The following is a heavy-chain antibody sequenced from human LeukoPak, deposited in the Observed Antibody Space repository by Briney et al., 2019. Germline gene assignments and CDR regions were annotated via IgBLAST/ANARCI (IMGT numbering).Heavy chain of an antibody. Sequence: GGSLRLSCAASGFTVSSNYMSWVRQAPGKGLEWVSVIYSGGSTYYADSVKGRFTISRHNSKNTLYLQMNSLRAEDTAVYHCARDLSGSFDYWGQGTLVTVSS. CDR3: ARDLSGSFDY. J-gene: IGHJ4*02. V-gene: IGHV3-53*04. CDR1: GFTVSSNY. CDR2: IYSGGST. D-gene: IGHD5-12*01.